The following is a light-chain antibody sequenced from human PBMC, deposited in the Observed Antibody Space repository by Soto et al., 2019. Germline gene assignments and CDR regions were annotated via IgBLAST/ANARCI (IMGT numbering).Light chain of an antibody. CDR2: DAS. Sequence: EIVLTQSPATLSLSPGEGATLSCRASQRISNSLAWYQQKPGQAPKLLIYDASSRATGIPVRFSGSWSGTDFTITISSLEPEDFAVYYCQQRGDWPLTFGGGTKVEIK. CDR1: QRISNS. V-gene: IGKV3-11*01. CDR3: QQRGDWPLT. J-gene: IGKJ4*01.